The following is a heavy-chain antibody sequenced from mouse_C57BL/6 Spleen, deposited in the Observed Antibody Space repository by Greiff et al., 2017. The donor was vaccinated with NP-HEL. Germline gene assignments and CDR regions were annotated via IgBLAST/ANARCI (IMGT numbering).Heavy chain of an antibody. CDR1: GFSLTSYG. V-gene: IGHV2-5*01. CDR3: AKEGSNYVQDFDY. CDR2: IWRGGST. J-gene: IGHJ2*01. Sequence: QVPLQQSGPGLVPPSQSLSITCTVPGFSLTSYGVHWFRQSPGKGLKWLRVIWRGGSTDYNAAFMSRLSITKDNSKSQVFFKMNSLQADDTAIYYCAKEGSNYVQDFDYWGQGTTRTVSS. D-gene: IGHD2-5*01.